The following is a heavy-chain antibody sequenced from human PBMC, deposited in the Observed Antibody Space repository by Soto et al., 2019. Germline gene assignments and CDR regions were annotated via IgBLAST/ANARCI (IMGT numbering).Heavy chain of an antibody. CDR1: GFTVSSNY. D-gene: IGHD2-8*01. J-gene: IGHJ5*02. CDR2: IYSGGST. Sequence: PGGSLRLSCAASGFTVSSNYMSWVRQAPGKGLEWVSVIYSGGSTYYADSVKGRFTISRHNSKNTLYLQMNSLRAEDTAVYYCARHVDCTNGVCHPWFDPWGQGTLVTVSS. V-gene: IGHV3-53*04. CDR3: ARHVDCTNGVCHPWFDP.